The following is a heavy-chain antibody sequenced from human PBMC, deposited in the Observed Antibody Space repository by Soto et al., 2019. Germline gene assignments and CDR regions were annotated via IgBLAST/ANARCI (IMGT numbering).Heavy chain of an antibody. CDR1: GGSFSGYY. D-gene: IGHD3-22*01. Sequence: QVQLQQWGAGLLKPSETLSLTCAVYGGSFSGYYWCWIRQPPGKGLEWIGEINHSGSTNYNPSLKSRVTISVDTSKNQFSLKLSSVTAADTAVHYCARVLFYYYDSSSPIDYWGQGTLVTVSS. CDR3: ARVLFYYYDSSSPIDY. CDR2: INHSGST. J-gene: IGHJ4*02. V-gene: IGHV4-34*01.